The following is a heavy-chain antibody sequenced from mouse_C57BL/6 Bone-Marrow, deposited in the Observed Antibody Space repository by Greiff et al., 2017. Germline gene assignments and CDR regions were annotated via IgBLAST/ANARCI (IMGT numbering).Heavy chain of an antibody. Sequence: QVQLQQPGAELVKPGASVKLSCKASGYTFTSYWMHWVKQRPGQGLEWIGMIHPNSGSTNYNEKFKSKATLTVDKSSSTAYMHISSLTSEDSAVYYCAGDYDSFAYWGQGTLVTVSA. J-gene: IGHJ3*01. D-gene: IGHD2-4*01. CDR2: IHPNSGST. CDR3: AGDYDSFAY. CDR1: GYTFTSYW. V-gene: IGHV1-64*01.